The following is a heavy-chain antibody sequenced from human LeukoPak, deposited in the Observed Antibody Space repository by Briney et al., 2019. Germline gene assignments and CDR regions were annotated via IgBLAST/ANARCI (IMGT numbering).Heavy chain of an antibody. J-gene: IGHJ4*02. CDR2: ISYDGTNK. V-gene: IGHV3-30*18. D-gene: IGHD1-26*01. CDR3: AKHSRGSFRGASAFDY. CDR1: RFTFNRYG. Sequence: GGSLRLSCTASRFTFNRYGMHWVRQAPGKGLEWVAVISYDGTNKYYADSVKGRFTISRDNSKNTLYLQMNSLRAEDTAAYYCAKHSRGSFRGASAFDYWGQGTVVTVSS.